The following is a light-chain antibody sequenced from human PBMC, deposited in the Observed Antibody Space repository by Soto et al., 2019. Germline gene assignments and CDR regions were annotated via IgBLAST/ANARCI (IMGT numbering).Light chain of an antibody. Sequence: QSALTQPASVSGSPGQSITISCTGTSSDVGNYNLVSWYQQHPGEAPKLMIYEGTKRPSGVSNRFSGSKFGNTASLTISGLQAEDEVDYYCCSYAGDSTWVFGGGTKADRP. V-gene: IGLV2-23*01. CDR3: CSYAGDSTWV. CDR1: SSDVGNYNL. J-gene: IGLJ3*02. CDR2: EGT.